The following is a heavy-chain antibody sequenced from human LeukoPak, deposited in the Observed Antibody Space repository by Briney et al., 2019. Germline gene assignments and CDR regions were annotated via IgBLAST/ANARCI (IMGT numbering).Heavy chain of an antibody. CDR2: IYSTGST. V-gene: IGHV4-61*02. CDR3: ARVTTGGYYNC. CDR1: GDSISSGNYY. D-gene: IGHD3-22*01. J-gene: IGHJ4*02. Sequence: PSQTLSLTCSVSGDSISSGNYYWTWIRQPAGKGLVWIGRIYSTGSTSYNPSLKSRVTISVDTSKNQFSLRLSSVTAADTAVYYCARVTTGGYYNCWGQGTLVTVS.